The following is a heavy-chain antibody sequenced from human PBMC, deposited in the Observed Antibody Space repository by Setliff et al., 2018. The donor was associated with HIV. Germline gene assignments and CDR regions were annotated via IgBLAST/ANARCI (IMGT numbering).Heavy chain of an antibody. Sequence: SETLSLTCTVSGLSMSYNYWTWIRQPPGKGLEWIGYIYTSGSTSYNPSLKSRLTISLDTSKNQFSLKLSSVTAADTAVYYCARQERYCTSADCYRYFNYWGQGTLVTVSS. CDR3: ARQERYCTSADCYRYFNY. J-gene: IGHJ4*02. D-gene: IGHD2-2*02. V-gene: IGHV4-4*09. CDR2: IYTSGST. CDR1: GLSMSYNY.